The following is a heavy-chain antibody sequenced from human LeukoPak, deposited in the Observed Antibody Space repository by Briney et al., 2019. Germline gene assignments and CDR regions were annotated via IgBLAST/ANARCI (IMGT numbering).Heavy chain of an antibody. CDR2: SSPNSGGT. Sequence: ASVKVSCKASGYTFTGYYIHWVRQAPGQGLEWMGWSSPNSGGTNYAQKFQGRVTMTRDTSISTAYMELSRLRSDDTAVYYCERGSVTTRVVDYWGQGILVTVSS. CDR1: GYTFTGYY. CDR3: ERGSVTTRVVDY. V-gene: IGHV1-2*02. D-gene: IGHD4-17*01. J-gene: IGHJ4*02.